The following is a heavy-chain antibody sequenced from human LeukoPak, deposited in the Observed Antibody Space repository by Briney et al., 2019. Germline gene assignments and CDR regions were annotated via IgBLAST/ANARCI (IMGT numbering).Heavy chain of an antibody. CDR3: ARGLRQLVPYYYYVMDV. D-gene: IGHD6-6*01. J-gene: IGHJ6*02. CDR1: GYTFTSYD. V-gene: IGHV1-8*01. CDR2: MNPNSGNT. Sequence: ASVKVSSKASGYTFTSYDINWVRQATGQGLEWMGWMNPNSGNTGYAQKFQGRVTMTRNTSISTAYMELSSLRSEDTAVYYCARGLRQLVPYYYYVMDVWGQGTTVTVSS.